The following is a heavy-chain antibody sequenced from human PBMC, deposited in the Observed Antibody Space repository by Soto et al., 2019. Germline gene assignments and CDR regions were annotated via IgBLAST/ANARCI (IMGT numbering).Heavy chain of an antibody. CDR1: GGSVSSGNW. CDR3: ARAAMGGSSWPFDY. V-gene: IGHV4-4*02. D-gene: IGHD6-13*01. CDR2: IYHSGST. Sequence: PSETLSLTCAVSGGSVSSGNWWTWVRQPPGKGLEWIGEIYHSGSTNYNPSLKSRVTISVDKSKNQFSLKLSSVTAADTAVYYCARAAMGGSSWPFDYWGQGTLVTVSS. J-gene: IGHJ4*02.